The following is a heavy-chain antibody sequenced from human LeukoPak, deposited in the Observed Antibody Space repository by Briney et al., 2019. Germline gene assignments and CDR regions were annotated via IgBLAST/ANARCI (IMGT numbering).Heavy chain of an antibody. J-gene: IGHJ3*02. CDR3: AGSYGSGSYYAFDI. CDR2: IKQDGSEK. CDR1: GFTFSSYW. D-gene: IGHD3-10*01. V-gene: IGHV3-7*03. Sequence: PGGSLRLSCAASGFTFSSYWMSWVRQAPGKGLEWVANIKQDGSEKYYVDSVKGRFTISRDNAKNSLYLQMNSLRAEDTAVYYCAGSYGSGSYYAFDIWGQGTMVTVSS.